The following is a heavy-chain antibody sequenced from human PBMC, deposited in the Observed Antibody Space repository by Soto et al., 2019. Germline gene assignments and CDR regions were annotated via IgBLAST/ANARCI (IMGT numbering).Heavy chain of an antibody. CDR1: GGTFSTYD. J-gene: IGHJ1*01. CDR3: ANDVLNERGCER. D-gene: IGHD1-1*01. CDR2: IIPLLDIE. Sequence: SVNVSCKASGGTFSTYDISWVRQAPGQGLESMGGIIPLLDIEHYSEKVQGRVKITAGECTSTFYMELSSLRFEDTAVYYCANDVLNERGCERWAKGTRVTISS. V-gene: IGHV1-69*10.